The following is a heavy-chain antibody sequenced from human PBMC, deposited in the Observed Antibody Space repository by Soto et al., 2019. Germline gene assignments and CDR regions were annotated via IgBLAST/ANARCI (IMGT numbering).Heavy chain of an antibody. V-gene: IGHV3-21*01. CDR1: GFILSTYS. Sequence: EVQLVESGGGLVKPGGSLRLSCAASGFILSTYSMNWVRQAPGKGLEWVSSISSSSSYIYYADSVRGRFTISRDNAKNSLYLQMNSLRAEDTAVYYCARALFQQSSAFDIWGQGTMVTVSS. CDR2: ISSSSSYI. D-gene: IGHD6-13*01. J-gene: IGHJ3*02. CDR3: ARALFQQSSAFDI.